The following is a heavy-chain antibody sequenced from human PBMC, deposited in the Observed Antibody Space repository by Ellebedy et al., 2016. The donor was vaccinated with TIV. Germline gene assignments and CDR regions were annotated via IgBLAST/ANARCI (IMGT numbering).Heavy chain of an antibody. CDR1: GFTFRSYS. J-gene: IGHJ4*02. CDR2: ISVSSSSTI. Sequence: GGSLRLXCTASGFTFRSYSMNWVRQAPGKGLEWVSYISVSSSSTIYYAGSVKGRFTISRDNAKNSLYLQMDSLRAEDTAVYYCTRLIPNYFDYWGQGTLVSVSS. CDR3: TRLIPNYFDY. V-gene: IGHV3-48*04.